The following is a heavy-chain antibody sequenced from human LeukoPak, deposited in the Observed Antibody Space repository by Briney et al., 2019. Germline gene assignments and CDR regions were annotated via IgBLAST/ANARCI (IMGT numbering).Heavy chain of an antibody. CDR1: GGSFSGYY. CDR2: INHSGST. J-gene: IGHJ4*02. Sequence: PSETLSLTCAVYGGSFSGYYWSWIRQPPGKGLEWIGEINHSGSTNYNPSLKSRVTISVDTSKNQSSLELSSVTAADTAVYYCARPGGWYRYYFDYWGQGTLVTVSS. D-gene: IGHD6-19*01. V-gene: IGHV4-34*01. CDR3: ARPGGWYRYYFDY.